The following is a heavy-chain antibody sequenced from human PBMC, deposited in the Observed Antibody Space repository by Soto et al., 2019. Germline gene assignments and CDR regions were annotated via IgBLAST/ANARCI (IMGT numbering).Heavy chain of an antibody. CDR3: ARALYGDDLDS. D-gene: IGHD4-17*01. CDR2: INAGNGNT. CDR1: GYTFTTYT. J-gene: IGHJ4*02. V-gene: IGHV1-3*01. Sequence: ASVKVSCKAPGYTFTTYTVHWVRQAPGQRLEWMGWINAGNGNTEYSQKFQGRVTITGDTSASTAYMDLSSLRSEDSAVYFCARALYGDDLDSWGQGTLVTVSS.